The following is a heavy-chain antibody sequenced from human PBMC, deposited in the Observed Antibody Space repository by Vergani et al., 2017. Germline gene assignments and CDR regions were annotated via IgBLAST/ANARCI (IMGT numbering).Heavy chain of an antibody. CDR1: GYTFTSYG. CDR2: ISAYNGNT. J-gene: IGHJ4*02. D-gene: IGHD3-10*01. Sequence: QVQLVQSGAEVKKPGASVKVSCKASGYTFTSYGISWVRQAPGQGLEWMGWISAYNGNTNYAQKLQCRVTMTTYTSTSTAYMELRSLRSDDTSVYYCASVMVRGVIITSFDDWGQGTLVTVSS. V-gene: IGHV1-18*01. CDR3: ASVMVRGVIITSFDD.